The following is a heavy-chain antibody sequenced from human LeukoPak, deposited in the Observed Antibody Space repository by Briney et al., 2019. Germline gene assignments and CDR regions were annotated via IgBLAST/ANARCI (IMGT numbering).Heavy chain of an antibody. J-gene: IGHJ4*02. CDR1: GYTFTGYY. CDR3: ARDGGSGSYPVH. Sequence: ASVKVSCKASGYTFTGYYMHWVRQAPGQGLEWMGWINPNSGGTNYAQKFQGWATMTRDTSISTAYMELSRLRSDDTAVYYCARDGGSGSYPVHWGQGTLVTVSS. D-gene: IGHD3-10*01. CDR2: INPNSGGT. V-gene: IGHV1-2*04.